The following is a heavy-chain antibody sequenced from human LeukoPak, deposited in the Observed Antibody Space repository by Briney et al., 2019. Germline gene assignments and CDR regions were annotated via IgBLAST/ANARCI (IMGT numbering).Heavy chain of an antibody. CDR2: ISGSGGST. CDR3: AKPKDNSLYCFDY. D-gene: IGHD1-20*01. CDR1: AFTFRSYA. Sequence: PGGSLRLPCAASAFTFRSYAMSWVCQAGGKGLEWVSAISGSGGSTYYADSVKGRFTISRDNSKNTLYLQMSSLRAEDTAVYYCAKPKDNSLYCFDYWGQGTLVTVSS. V-gene: IGHV3-23*01. J-gene: IGHJ4*02.